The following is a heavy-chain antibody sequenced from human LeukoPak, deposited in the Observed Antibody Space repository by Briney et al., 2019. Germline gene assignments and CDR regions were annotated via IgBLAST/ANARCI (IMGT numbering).Heavy chain of an antibody. D-gene: IGHD6-19*01. CDR3: VRHSVTQSTSGWYGALDI. CDR1: GFDFSGYV. CDR2: ISSKGGTT. J-gene: IGHJ3*02. V-gene: IGHV3-64D*06. Sequence: GGSLALSCLAYGFDFSGYVMDWVRQAPGKGLKSVSVISSKGGTTDYTESVKGRFNVSRDNSQNTLFLEMSSLRAEDTAVYYCVRHSVTQSTSGWYGALDIWGQGTMVGVSS.